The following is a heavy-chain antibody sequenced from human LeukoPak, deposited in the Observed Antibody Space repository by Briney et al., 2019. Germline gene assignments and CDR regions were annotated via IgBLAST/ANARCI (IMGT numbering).Heavy chain of an antibody. V-gene: IGHV1-2*02. CDR1: GYTFTGYY. Sequence: GASVKVSCKASGYTFTGYYMHWVRQAPGQGLEWMGWINPNSGGTNYAQKFQGRVTMTEDTSTDTAYMELSSLRSEDTAVYYCATPSIWGQGTMVTVSS. CDR2: INPNSGGT. J-gene: IGHJ3*02. CDR3: ATPSI.